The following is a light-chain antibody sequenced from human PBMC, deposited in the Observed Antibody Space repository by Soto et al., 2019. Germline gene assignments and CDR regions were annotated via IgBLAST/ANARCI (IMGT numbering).Light chain of an antibody. J-gene: IGLJ2*01. Sequence: QSARTKPPSVSGSPGHSLTISCTRTSSDIGIYDRVSWYQQTPGTAPKLMIYEVTNRPSGVPDRFSGSKSGTTASLTISGLQAEDEAGYYCSSYTSSNTVLFGGGTKVTVL. CDR1: SSDIGIYDR. CDR2: EVT. V-gene: IGLV2-18*02. CDR3: SSYTSSNTVL.